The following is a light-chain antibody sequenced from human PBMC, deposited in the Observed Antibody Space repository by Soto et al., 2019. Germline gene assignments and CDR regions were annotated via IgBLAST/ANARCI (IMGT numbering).Light chain of an antibody. J-gene: IGKJ2*01. CDR2: AAS. V-gene: IGKV3-15*01. CDR1: QSVSSK. Sequence: EIVMTQSPATLSVSPGERATLSCRASQSVSSKLAWYQQKPGQAPRLLIYAASTRATGIPDRFSGSGSGTEFTHTITRLQSEDFVVYYCQQYSNWPPYTFGQGTKLEIK. CDR3: QQYSNWPPYT.